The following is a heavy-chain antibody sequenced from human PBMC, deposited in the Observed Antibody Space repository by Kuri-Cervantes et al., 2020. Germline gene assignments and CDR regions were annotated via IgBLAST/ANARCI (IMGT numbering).Heavy chain of an antibody. CDR2: ISPYNGDT. CDR3: AKDSPYQLPFSGLFDI. D-gene: IGHD2-2*01. CDR1: GYTFTSYG. Sequence: ASVKASCKASGYTFTSYGISWVRQAPGQGLEWVGWISPYNGDTDSAQTLRGRITMTTDTSTATVYLFLKSLRSDDTAVYYCAKDSPYQLPFSGLFDIWGQGTMVTVSS. V-gene: IGHV1-18*01. J-gene: IGHJ3*02.